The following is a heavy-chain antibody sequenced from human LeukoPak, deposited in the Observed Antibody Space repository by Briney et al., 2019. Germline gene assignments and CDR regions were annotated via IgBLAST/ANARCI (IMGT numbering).Heavy chain of an antibody. D-gene: IGHD2-2*01. CDR2: ISGSGGST. Sequence: GGSLRLSCAASGFTFSSYAMSWVRQAPGKGLKWVSAISGSGGSTYYADSVKGRFTISRDNSKNTLYLQMNSLRAEDTAVYYCAKDSDIVVVPAAHHDYWGQGTLVTVSS. CDR3: AKDSDIVVVPAAHHDY. J-gene: IGHJ4*02. V-gene: IGHV3-23*01. CDR1: GFTFSSYA.